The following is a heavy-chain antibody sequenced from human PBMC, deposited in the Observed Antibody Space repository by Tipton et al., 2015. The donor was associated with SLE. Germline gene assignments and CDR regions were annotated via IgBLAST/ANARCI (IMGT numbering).Heavy chain of an antibody. V-gene: IGHV4-31*03. CDR3: ASVDDTVTTHFEH. CDR2: IYLSGLT. D-gene: IGHD4-17*01. CDR1: GGSIGNNY. Sequence: TLSLTCTVSGGSIGNNYCNWIRQLPGTGLEGIGYIYLSGLTSYNPSLNNRVSISVDTSNSQFSLKLSSVTAADTAIYYCASVDDTVTTHFEHWGQGTLVTVSS. J-gene: IGHJ4*02.